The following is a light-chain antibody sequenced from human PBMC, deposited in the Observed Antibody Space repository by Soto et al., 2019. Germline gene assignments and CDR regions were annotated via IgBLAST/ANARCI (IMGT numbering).Light chain of an antibody. CDR2: GAS. Sequence: EIVMTQSPATLSVSPGERATLSCRASQSVSSNLAWYQQKPGQAPRLLIYGASTRATGIPARFSGSGSGTAFTLTIRSLQSADFSVYYCHQYNNWPPWTFGQGTKVEIK. CDR1: QSVSSN. V-gene: IGKV3-15*01. J-gene: IGKJ1*01. CDR3: HQYNNWPPWT.